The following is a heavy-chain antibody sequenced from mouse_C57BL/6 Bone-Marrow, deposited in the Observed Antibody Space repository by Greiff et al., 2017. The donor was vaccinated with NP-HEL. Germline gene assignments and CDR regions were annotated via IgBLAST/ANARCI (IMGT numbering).Heavy chain of an antibody. V-gene: IGHV1-18*01. CDR1: GYTFTDYN. J-gene: IGHJ2*01. CDR2: INPNNGGT. CDR3: ERSRNTTVVFDY. D-gene: IGHD1-1*01. Sequence: VQLKESGPELVKPGASVKIPCKASGYTFTDYNMDWVKQSHGKSLEWIGDINPNNGGTIYNQKFKGKATLTVDKSSSTAYMELRSLTSKDAAVYYCERSRNTTVVFDYWGQGTTLTVSS.